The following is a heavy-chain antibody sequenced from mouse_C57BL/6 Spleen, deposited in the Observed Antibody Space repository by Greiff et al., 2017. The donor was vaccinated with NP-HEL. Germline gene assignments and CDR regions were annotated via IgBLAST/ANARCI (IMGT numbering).Heavy chain of an antibody. CDR3: TTIDYGSTGFDY. D-gene: IGHD1-1*01. V-gene: IGHV14-4*01. J-gene: IGHJ2*01. Sequence: EVKVEESGAELVRPGASVKLSCTASGFNIKDDYMHWVKQRPEQGLEWIGWIDPENGDTEYASKFQGKATITADTSSNTAYLQLSSLTSEDTAVYYCTTIDYGSTGFDYWGQGTTLTVSS. CDR2: IDPENGDT. CDR1: GFNIKDDY.